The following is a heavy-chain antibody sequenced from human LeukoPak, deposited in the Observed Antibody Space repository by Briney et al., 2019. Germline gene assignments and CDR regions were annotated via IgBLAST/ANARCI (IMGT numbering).Heavy chain of an antibody. V-gene: IGHV3-11*01. D-gene: IGHD4-17*01. CDR1: GFTFSDYY. J-gene: IGHJ4*02. Sequence: GGSLILSCAASGFTFSDYYMSWIRQAPGKGLEWVSYISGSGSTIYYADSVKGRFTISRDNAKNSLYLQMNSLRAEDTAVYYCARDLDYGVYADYWGQGTLVTVSS. CDR2: ISGSGSTI. CDR3: ARDLDYGVYADY.